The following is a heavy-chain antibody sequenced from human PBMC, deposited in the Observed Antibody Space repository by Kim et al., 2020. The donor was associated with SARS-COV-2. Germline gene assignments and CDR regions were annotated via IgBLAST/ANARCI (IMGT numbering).Heavy chain of an antibody. J-gene: IGHJ6*02. V-gene: IGHV3-48*02. D-gene: IGHD1-7*01. CDR3: ARDTDWNYVYYYYGMDV. CDR1: GFTFSSYS. Sequence: GGSLRLSCAASGFTFSSYSMNWVRQAPGKGLEWVSYISSSSSTIYYADSVKGRFTISRDNAKNSLYLQMNSLRDEDTAVYYCARDTDWNYVYYYYGMDVWGQGTTVTVSS. CDR2: ISSSSSTI.